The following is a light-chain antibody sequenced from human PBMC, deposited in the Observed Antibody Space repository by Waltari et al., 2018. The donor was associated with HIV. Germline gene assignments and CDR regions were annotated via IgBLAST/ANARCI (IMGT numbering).Light chain of an antibody. V-gene: IGKV1-33*01. CDR3: QQYENLPLT. CDR2: DAS. J-gene: IGKJ4*01. Sequence: DIQMTQSPSSLSASVGDRVTITCQASQDIRNYLSWYQQKPGKAPKLLIYDASNLETGVPFRFRGSGSGTDFTFTITSLQPEDIATYYCQQYENLPLTFGGGTKVEIK. CDR1: QDIRNY.